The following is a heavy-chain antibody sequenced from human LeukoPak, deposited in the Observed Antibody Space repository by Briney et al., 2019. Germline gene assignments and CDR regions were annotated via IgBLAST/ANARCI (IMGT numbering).Heavy chain of an antibody. J-gene: IGHJ4*02. CDR3: AVGNGFDY. V-gene: IGHV4-39*07. CDR1: GASVSSGSYY. D-gene: IGHD7-27*01. Sequence: SETLSLTCTVSGASVSSGSYYWSWIRQPPGKGLEWIGEINHSGSTNYNPSLKSRVTISVDTSKNQFSLKLSSVTAADTAVYYCAVGNGFDYWGQGTLVTVSS. CDR2: INHSGST.